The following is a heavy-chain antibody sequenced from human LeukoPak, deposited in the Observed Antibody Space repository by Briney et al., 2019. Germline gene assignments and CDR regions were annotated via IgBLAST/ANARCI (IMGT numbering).Heavy chain of an antibody. D-gene: IGHD3-3*01. V-gene: IGHV4-38-2*01. Sequence: KPSETLSLTCAVSGYSISSGYYWGWIRQPPGKGLERIGSIYHSGSTYYNPSLKSRVTISVDTSKNQFSLKLSSVTAADTAVYYCAGLQLRYDFWSGYYRDNWFDPWGQGTLVTVSS. CDR3: AGLQLRYDFWSGYYRDNWFDP. CDR2: IYHSGST. CDR1: GYSISSGYY. J-gene: IGHJ5*02.